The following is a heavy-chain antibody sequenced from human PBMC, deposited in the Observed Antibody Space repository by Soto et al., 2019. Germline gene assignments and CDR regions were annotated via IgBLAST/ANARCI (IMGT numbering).Heavy chain of an antibody. Sequence: SETLSLTCAVYGGSFSGYYWSWIRQPPGKGLEWIGEINHSGSTNYNPSLKSRVTISVDTSRNQFSLKLSSVTAADTAVYYCARGHYSSGYYFNWGQGTLVTVSS. D-gene: IGHD3-22*01. V-gene: IGHV4-34*01. J-gene: IGHJ4*02. CDR1: GGSFSGYY. CDR3: ARGHYSSGYYFN. CDR2: INHSGST.